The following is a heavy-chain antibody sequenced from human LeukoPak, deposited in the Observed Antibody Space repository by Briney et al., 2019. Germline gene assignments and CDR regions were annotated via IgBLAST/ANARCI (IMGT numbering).Heavy chain of an antibody. CDR1: GGSISSSSYY. CDR2: IYYSGST. V-gene: IGHV4-39*07. Sequence: SETLSLTCTVSGGSISSSSYYWGWIRQPPGKGLEWIGSIYYSGSTYYNPSLKSRVTISVDTSKNQFSLKLSSVTAADTAVYYCARGWAVAGYYYYYMDVWGKGTTVTVSS. D-gene: IGHD6-19*01. CDR3: ARGWAVAGYYYYYMDV. J-gene: IGHJ6*03.